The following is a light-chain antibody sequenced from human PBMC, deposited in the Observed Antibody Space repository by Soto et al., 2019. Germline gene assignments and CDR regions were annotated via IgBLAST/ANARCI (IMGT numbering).Light chain of an antibody. CDR2: EVS. V-gene: IGLV2-14*01. CDR1: SSDVGGYKY. Sequence: QSALTQPASVSGSPGQSITISCTGISSDVGGYKYVSWYQHHPGKAPKLMIYEVSNRPSGVSNRFSGSKSGNTASLTISGLQAEDEADYYCSSYTSSSTLVFGGGTKLTVL. CDR3: SSYTSSSTLV. J-gene: IGLJ2*01.